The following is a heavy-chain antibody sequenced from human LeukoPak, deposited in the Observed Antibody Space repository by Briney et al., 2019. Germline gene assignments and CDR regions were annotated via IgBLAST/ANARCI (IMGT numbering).Heavy chain of an antibody. CDR3: ARAPGEWLFDY. CDR1: GGTFSSYA. D-gene: IGHD3-3*01. Sequence: GASVKVSCKASGGTFSSYAISWVRQAPGQGLEWMGGIIPIFGTANYAQKFQGRVTITADESKRTAYMELSSLRSEDTAVYYCARAPGEWLFDYWGQGTLVTVSS. J-gene: IGHJ4*02. CDR2: IIPIFGTA. V-gene: IGHV1-69*13.